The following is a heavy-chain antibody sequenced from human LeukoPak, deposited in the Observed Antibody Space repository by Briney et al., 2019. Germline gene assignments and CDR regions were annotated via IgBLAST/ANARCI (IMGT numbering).Heavy chain of an antibody. V-gene: IGHV3-64*01. CDR1: GFTFSSYA. Sequence: GGSLRLSCAASGFTFSSYAMHWVRQAPGKGLEYVSAISSNGGSTYYANSVKGRFTISRDNSKNTLYLRMGSLRAEDMAVYYCARDLYYYDSSGPLCDWGQGTLVTVSS. D-gene: IGHD3-22*01. J-gene: IGHJ4*02. CDR3: ARDLYYYDSSGPLCD. CDR2: ISSNGGST.